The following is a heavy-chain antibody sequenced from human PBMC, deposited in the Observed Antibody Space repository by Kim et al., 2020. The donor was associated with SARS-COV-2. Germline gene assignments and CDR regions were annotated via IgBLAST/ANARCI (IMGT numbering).Heavy chain of an antibody. V-gene: IGHV4-39*01. CDR3: ARNDFFLPAYFDY. Sequence: SIPSLKSRVTISVDTSKNQFSLKLSSMTAAVTAVYYCARNDFFLPAYFDYWVQGTLVTVSS. J-gene: IGHJ4*02. D-gene: IGHD3-3*01.